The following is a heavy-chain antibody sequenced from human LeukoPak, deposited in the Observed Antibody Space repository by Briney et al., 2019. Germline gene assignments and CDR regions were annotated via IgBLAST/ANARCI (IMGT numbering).Heavy chain of an antibody. CDR2: ISGSGGST. Sequence: PGRSLRLSCAASGFTFSSYAMHWVRQAPGKGLEWVSAISGSGGSTYYADSVKGRFTISRDNSKNTLYLQMNSLRAEDTAVYYCAKVRDCSSTSCSAPGDYWGQGTLVTVSS. V-gene: IGHV3-23*01. D-gene: IGHD2-2*01. J-gene: IGHJ4*02. CDR1: GFTFSSYA. CDR3: AKVRDCSSTSCSAPGDY.